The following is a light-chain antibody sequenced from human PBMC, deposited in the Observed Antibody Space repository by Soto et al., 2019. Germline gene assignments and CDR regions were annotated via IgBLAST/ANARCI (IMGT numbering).Light chain of an antibody. Sequence: QSALTQPASVSGSPGQSITISCTGTSRDVGGYNFVSWYQQHPGKAPKFIIYDVRNRPSGVSNRFSGSRSGNTASLTISGLQAEDEADYYCSSYTSSSTVIFGGGTQLTVL. J-gene: IGLJ2*01. CDR2: DVR. V-gene: IGLV2-14*03. CDR1: SRDVGGYNF. CDR3: SSYTSSSTVI.